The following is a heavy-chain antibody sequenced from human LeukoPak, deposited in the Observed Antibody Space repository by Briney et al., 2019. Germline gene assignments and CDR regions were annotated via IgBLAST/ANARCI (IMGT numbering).Heavy chain of an antibody. Sequence: PSETLSLTCTVSGGSISSYYWSWIRQPPGKGLEWMGDIYYSGSTNYNPSLKSRVTISVDTSKNQFSLKLSSVTAADTAVYYCARVTLPWFGEARRKDYWGQGTLVTVSS. CDR1: GGSISSYY. V-gene: IGHV4-59*01. CDR3: ARVTLPWFGEARRKDY. J-gene: IGHJ4*02. CDR2: IYYSGST. D-gene: IGHD3-10*01.